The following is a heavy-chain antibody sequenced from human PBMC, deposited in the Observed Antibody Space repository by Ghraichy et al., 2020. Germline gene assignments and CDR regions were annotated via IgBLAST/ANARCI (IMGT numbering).Heavy chain of an antibody. D-gene: IGHD4-11*01. CDR3: AREGPLHGAFDI. V-gene: IGHV1-69*10. Sequence: SVKVSCKASGGTFSSYAISWVRQAPGQGLEWMGGIIPIFGIANYAQKFQGRVTITADKSTSTAYMELSSLRSEDTAVYYCAREGPLHGAFDIWGQGTMVTVSS. CDR2: IIPIFGIA. CDR1: GGTFSSYA. J-gene: IGHJ3*02.